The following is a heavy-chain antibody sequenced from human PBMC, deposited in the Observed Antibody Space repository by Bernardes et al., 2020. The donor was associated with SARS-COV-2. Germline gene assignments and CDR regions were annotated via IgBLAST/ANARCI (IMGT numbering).Heavy chain of an antibody. CDR2: INPNSGGT. J-gene: IGHJ5*02. V-gene: IGHV1-2*02. CDR1: GYTFTGYY. CDR3: ARDATGDYCSSTSCYEVEATVNMALDCFVP. D-gene: IGHD2-2*01. Sequence: ASVKVSCKASGYTFTGYYMHWVRQAPGQGLEWMGWINPNSGGTNYAQKFQGRVTMTRDTSISTAYMELSRLRSDDTAVYYCARDATGDYCSSTSCYEVEATVNMALDCFVPCGQATLVTVSS.